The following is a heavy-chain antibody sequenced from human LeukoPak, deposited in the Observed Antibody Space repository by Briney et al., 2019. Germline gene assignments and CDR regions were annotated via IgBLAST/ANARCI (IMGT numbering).Heavy chain of an antibody. CDR2: ISAYNGNT. CDR1: GYTFTSYG. J-gene: IGHJ5*02. Sequence: ASVKVSCKASGYTFTSYGLSWVRQAPGQGLEWMGWISAYNGNTNYAQKLQGRVTMTTDTSTSTAYMELRSLRSDDTAVYYCARDRVLAAAGVNWFDPWGQGTLVTVSS. CDR3: ARDRVLAAAGVNWFDP. D-gene: IGHD6-13*01. V-gene: IGHV1-18*01.